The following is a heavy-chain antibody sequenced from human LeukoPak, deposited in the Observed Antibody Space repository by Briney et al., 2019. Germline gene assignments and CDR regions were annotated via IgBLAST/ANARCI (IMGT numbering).Heavy chain of an antibody. CDR3: ARGSSITGTTDFDY. J-gene: IGHJ4*02. CDR1: GGSFSGYY. D-gene: IGHD1-7*01. CDR2: INHSGST. Sequence: PSETLSLTCAVYGGSFSGYYWSWIRQPPGKGLEWIGEINHSGSTNYNPSLKSRVTISVDTSKNQFSLKLSSVTAADTAAYYCARGSSITGTTDFDYWGQGTLVTVSS. V-gene: IGHV4-34*01.